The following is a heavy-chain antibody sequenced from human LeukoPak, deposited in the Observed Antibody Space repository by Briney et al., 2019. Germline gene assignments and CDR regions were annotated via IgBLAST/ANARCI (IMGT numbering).Heavy chain of an antibody. CDR1: GYTFFNYG. V-gene: IGHV1-18*01. D-gene: IGHD3-16*01. CDR3: AGGGGGDAFDI. Sequence: ASVKVSCKASGYTFFNYGVTWLRQAPGQGLEWMGWVSGKYGNTNAQKLQGRVTLTTDTSTSTAYMELTGLEYDDTAVYYCAGGGGGDAFDIWGQGTMVTVSS. J-gene: IGHJ3*02. CDR2: VSGKYGNT.